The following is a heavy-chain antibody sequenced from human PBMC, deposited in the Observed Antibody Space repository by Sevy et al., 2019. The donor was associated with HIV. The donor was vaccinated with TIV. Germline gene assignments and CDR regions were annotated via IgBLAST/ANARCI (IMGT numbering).Heavy chain of an antibody. J-gene: IGHJ4*02. CDR3: ARGGWHSGY. CDR1: GFTFSDDW. Sequence: GGSLRLSCAASGFTFSDDWMSCVRQAPGKGLEWVANIKQDGSQKYYVDSVKGRFTISRDNAKNSLYLQMNSLRAEDTAVYYCARGGWHSGYWGQGTLVTVSS. D-gene: IGHD2-15*01. CDR2: IKQDGSQK. V-gene: IGHV3-7*01.